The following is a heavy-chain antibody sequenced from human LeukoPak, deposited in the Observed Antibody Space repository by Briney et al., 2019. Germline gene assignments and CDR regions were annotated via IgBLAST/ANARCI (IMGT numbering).Heavy chain of an antibody. Sequence: PGGSLSFTAAGSGFNAYRVPRQWLRQAPGKGLEYVSTINSDGGYKYYANSVKGRFTISRDNSKNMLYLQIGSLRAEDMDVYYCAKFREGRTLYHVVDGRGQGTTVTVSS. J-gene: IGHJ6*01. CDR2: INSDGGYK. D-gene: IGHD1-1*01. CDR1: GFNAYRVP. CDR3: AKFREGRTLYHVVDG. V-gene: IGHV3-64*01.